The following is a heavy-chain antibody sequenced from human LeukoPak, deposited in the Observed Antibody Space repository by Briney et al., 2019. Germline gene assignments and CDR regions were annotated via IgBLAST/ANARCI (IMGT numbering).Heavy chain of an antibody. CDR3: ARASGYGGNSIDY. Sequence: SQTLSLTCTVSGGSISSGGYYWRWIRQHPGKGLEWIGYIYYSGNTHYNPSLKSRVTISVDPSKNQFSLILSSVTAADTALYYCARASGYGGNSIDYWGQGTLVTVSS. J-gene: IGHJ4*02. CDR1: GGSISSGGYY. D-gene: IGHD4-23*01. CDR2: IYYSGNT. V-gene: IGHV4-31*03.